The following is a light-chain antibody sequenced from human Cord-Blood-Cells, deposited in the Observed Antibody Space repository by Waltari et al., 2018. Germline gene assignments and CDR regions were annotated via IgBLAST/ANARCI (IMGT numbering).Light chain of an antibody. J-gene: IGLJ3*02. Sequence: QLVLTPSPSASASLGASVKLTCAMSRGHTSYAIACHQQQPAKGPRYLMKLNSDGSHSKGDGIPDRFSGSIAGAERYLTISSLQSEDGADYYCQTWGTGIQVFGGGTKLTVL. V-gene: IGLV4-69*01. CDR2: LNSDGSH. CDR1: RGHTSYA. CDR3: QTWGTGIQV.